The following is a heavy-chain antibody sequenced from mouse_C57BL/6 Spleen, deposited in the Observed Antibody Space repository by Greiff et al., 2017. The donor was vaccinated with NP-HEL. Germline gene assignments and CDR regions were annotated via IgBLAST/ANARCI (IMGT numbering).Heavy chain of an antibody. J-gene: IGHJ2*01. Sequence: VQLQQSGAELARPGASVKLSCKASGYTFTSYGISWVKQRTGQGLEWIGEIYPRSGNTYYNEKFKGKATLTADKSSSTAYMELRSLTSEDSAVYFCARFSTTVVAPIDYWGQGTTLTVSS. CDR3: ARFSTTVVAPIDY. CDR2: IYPRSGNT. CDR1: GYTFTSYG. V-gene: IGHV1-81*01. D-gene: IGHD1-1*01.